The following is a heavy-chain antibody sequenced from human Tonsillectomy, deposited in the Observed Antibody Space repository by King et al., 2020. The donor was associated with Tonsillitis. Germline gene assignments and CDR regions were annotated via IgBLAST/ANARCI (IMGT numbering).Heavy chain of an antibody. CDR2: VSYDGNKG. J-gene: IGHJ4*02. V-gene: IGHV3-30*18. Sequence: VQLVESGGGVVQPGRSLRLSCAASGFTFSSHGMYWVRQAPDKRLEWVAVVSYDGNKGYYVDSVKGRFTISRDNSKNMVYLQMNSLRAEDTAVYYCAKANSSSPCLYFDYWGQGTLVTVSP. D-gene: IGHD6-6*01. CDR1: GFTFSSHG. CDR3: AKANSSSPCLYFDY.